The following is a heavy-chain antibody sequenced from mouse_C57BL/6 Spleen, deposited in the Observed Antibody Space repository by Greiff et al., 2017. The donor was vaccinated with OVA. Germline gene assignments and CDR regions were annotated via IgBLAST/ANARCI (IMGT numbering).Heavy chain of an antibody. J-gene: IGHJ2*01. Sequence: QVQLKQPGAELVRPGSSVKLSCKASGYTFTSYWMHWVKQRPIQGLEWIGNIDPSDSETHYNQKFKDKATLTVDKSSSTAYMQLSSLTSEDSAVYYCARDGSSSGYFDYWGQGTTLTVSS. D-gene: IGHD1-1*01. CDR3: ARDGSSSGYFDY. CDR1: GYTFTSYW. CDR2: IDPSDSET. V-gene: IGHV1-52*01.